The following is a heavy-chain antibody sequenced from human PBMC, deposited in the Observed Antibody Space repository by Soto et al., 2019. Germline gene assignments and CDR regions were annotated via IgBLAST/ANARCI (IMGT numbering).Heavy chain of an antibody. J-gene: IGHJ6*02. D-gene: IGHD3-22*01. CDR3: AASRAYDSSDYSGFLYGMDV. Sequence: EVQLVESGGDLVQPGRSLRLSCAASGFTFDDYAMHWVRQVPGKGLQWVSGLSWNGVTIGYAASVKGRFTISRDNGKKSLYLKMNGLRPDDTALYYCAASRAYDSSDYSGFLYGMDVWGLGTTVAVSS. V-gene: IGHV3-9*01. CDR1: GFTFDDYA. CDR2: LSWNGVTI.